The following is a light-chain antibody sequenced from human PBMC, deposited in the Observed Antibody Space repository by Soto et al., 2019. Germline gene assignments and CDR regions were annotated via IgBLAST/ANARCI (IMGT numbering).Light chain of an antibody. Sequence: EIVMTQSPPSLTVTPGEPASISCSSSQRLLHSNGNIFLDWYLQKPGQSPQLLIYLGFNRASGVPDRVSGSAAGTDFTLKISRVEAEDAGVYYCIQALQTPYTFGQGTKLEIK. V-gene: IGKV2-28*01. CDR3: IQALQTPYT. CDR1: QRLLHSNGNIF. CDR2: LGF. J-gene: IGKJ2*01.